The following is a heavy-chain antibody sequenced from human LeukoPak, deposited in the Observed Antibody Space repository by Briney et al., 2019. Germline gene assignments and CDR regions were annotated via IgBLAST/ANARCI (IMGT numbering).Heavy chain of an antibody. J-gene: IGHJ4*02. Sequence: SETLSLTCAVYGGSFSGYYWSWIRQPPGKGLEWIGEINHSGSTNYNPSLKSRVTISVDTSKNQFSLKLSSVTAADTAVYYCARADYPPYYFDYWGQGTLVTVSS. V-gene: IGHV4-34*01. CDR1: GGSFSGYY. CDR2: INHSGST. D-gene: IGHD4/OR15-4a*01. CDR3: ARADYPPYYFDY.